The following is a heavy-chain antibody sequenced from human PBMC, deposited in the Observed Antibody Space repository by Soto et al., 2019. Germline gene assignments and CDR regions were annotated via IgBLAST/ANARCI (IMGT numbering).Heavy chain of an antibody. D-gene: IGHD3-10*01. CDR1: GYTFTSYA. CDR3: ARTSGSGSDNYYYYYMDV. CDR2: INAYNGNT. V-gene: IGHV1-3*01. Sequence: GASVKVSCKASGYTFTSYAMHWVRQAPGQRLEWMGWINAYNGNTKYAQKLQGRVTMTTDTSTSTAYMELRSLRSDDTAVYYCARTSGSGSDNYYYYYMDVWGKGTTVTVSS. J-gene: IGHJ6*03.